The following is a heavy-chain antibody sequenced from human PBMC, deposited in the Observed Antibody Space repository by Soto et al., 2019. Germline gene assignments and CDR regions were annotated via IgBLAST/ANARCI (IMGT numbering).Heavy chain of an antibody. J-gene: IGHJ5*02. D-gene: IGHD2-2*01. Sequence: PSDTLSLTCTVSGGSISSFFYYWSWIRQHPGKGLEWIGYIYYSGSTYYNPSLKSRVTISVDTSKNQFSLKLSSVTAADTAVYYCARRYCSSTSCSRGYNWFDPWGQGTLVTVSS. CDR2: IYYSGST. CDR1: GGSISSFFYY. V-gene: IGHV4-31*03. CDR3: ARRYCSSTSCSRGYNWFDP.